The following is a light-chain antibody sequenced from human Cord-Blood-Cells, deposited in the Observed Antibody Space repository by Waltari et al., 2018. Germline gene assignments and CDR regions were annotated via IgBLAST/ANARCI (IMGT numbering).Light chain of an antibody. J-gene: IGLJ3*02. V-gene: IGLV2-14*01. CDR2: DVS. CDR3: SSYTSSSTLGV. CDR1: SSAVGGYNY. Sequence: QSALTQPASVSGSPGQSITISCTGTSSAVGGYNYVSWYQQHPGNAPKLMIYDVSNRPSGVSKRFSGSKSGNTASLTISGLQAEDEADYYCSSYTSSSTLGVFGGGTKLTVL.